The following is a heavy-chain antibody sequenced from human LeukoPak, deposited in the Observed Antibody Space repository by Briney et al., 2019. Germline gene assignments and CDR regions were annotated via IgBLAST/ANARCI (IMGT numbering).Heavy chain of an antibody. Sequence: GRSLRLSCAASGFTFDDYAMRWVRQAPGKGLEGVSGISWNSGSIGYADSVKGRFTISRDNAKNSLYLQMNSLRAEDTALYYCAKEDGTRGYYDILTGYYMWDWFDPWGQGTLVTVSS. CDR3: AKEDGTRGYYDILTGYYMWDWFDP. V-gene: IGHV3-9*01. CDR1: GFTFDDYA. CDR2: ISWNSGSI. J-gene: IGHJ5*02. D-gene: IGHD3-9*01.